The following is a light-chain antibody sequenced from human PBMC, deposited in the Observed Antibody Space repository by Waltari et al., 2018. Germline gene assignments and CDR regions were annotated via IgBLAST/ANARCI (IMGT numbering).Light chain of an antibody. J-gene: IGLJ2*01. CDR3: AAWDDSLSGVL. Sequence: QSVLTQPPSASGTPGQRVTISCSGSSSNIGSYYVNWYQQLPRTAPQLLIYKNNQRPSGVPHRFSGSKSGTSASVAVSGLLSEDEAEYDCAAWDDSLSGVLFGGGTELTV. CDR1: SSNIGSYY. CDR2: KNN. V-gene: IGLV1-47*01.